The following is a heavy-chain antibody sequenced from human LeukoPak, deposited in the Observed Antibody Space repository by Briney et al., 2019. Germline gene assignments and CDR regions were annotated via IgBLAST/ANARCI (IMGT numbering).Heavy chain of an antibody. V-gene: IGHV3-21*01. CDR3: ATDGQSSGWYGFDY. J-gene: IGHJ4*02. CDR1: GFKFSTYS. CDR2: ITSPVGHI. D-gene: IGHD6-19*01. Sequence: PGGSLRLSCAASGFKFSTYSMNWVRQAPGKGLEWEAAITSPVGHIYYADSLKGRITISRDNAESSLYLQMNSLRAEDTAVYYCATDGQSSGWYGFDYWGQGTLVTVSS.